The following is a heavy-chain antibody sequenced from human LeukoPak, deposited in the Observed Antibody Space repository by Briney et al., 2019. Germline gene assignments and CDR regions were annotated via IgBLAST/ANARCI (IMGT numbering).Heavy chain of an antibody. J-gene: IGHJ3*02. CDR2: IYYSGSS. Sequence: KPSETLSLTCTVSGGAISSYYWSWIRQPPGKGLEWIGYIYYSGSSNYNSALKSRVTISADTSKNQFSLKLSSVTAADTAIYYCARIGGIALGSFDIWGQGTMVTVSS. D-gene: IGHD2/OR15-2a*01. V-gene: IGHV4-59*01. CDR3: ARIGGIALGSFDI. CDR1: GGAISSYY.